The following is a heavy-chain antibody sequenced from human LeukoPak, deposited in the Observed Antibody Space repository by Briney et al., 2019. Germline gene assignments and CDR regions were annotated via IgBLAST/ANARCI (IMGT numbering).Heavy chain of an antibody. J-gene: IGHJ5*02. Sequence: SVTVSFTASGGTFISDASGWVRPAPGQGLEWMGRIIPILDMANYAQMFQGRVTITADKSASTAYMELSRLRSDDTAVYYCARDLFPGVGSNYPSGFDPWGQGTLVTVSS. D-gene: IGHD4-11*01. V-gene: IGHV1-69*04. CDR1: GGTFISDA. CDR2: IIPILDMA. CDR3: ARDLFPGVGSNYPSGFDP.